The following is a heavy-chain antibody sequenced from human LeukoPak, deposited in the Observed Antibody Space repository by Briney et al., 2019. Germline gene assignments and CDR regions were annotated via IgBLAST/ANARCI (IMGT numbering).Heavy chain of an antibody. D-gene: IGHD3-10*01. CDR3: ASYYYGSGSYQAYNWFDP. CDR1: GYTFTGYY. Sequence: ASVKVSCKASGYTFTGYYMHWVRQAPGQGLEWMGWIIPNSGVTNYAQKFQDRVTMTRDTSISTAYMELSRLRSDDTAVYYCASYYYGSGSYQAYNWFDPWGQGTLVTVSS. V-gene: IGHV1-2*02. J-gene: IGHJ5*02. CDR2: IIPNSGVT.